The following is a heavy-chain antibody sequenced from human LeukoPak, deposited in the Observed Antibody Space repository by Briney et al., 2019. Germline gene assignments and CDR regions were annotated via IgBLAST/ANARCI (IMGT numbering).Heavy chain of an antibody. V-gene: IGHV4-39*07. CDR2: IYYSGST. CDR3: ARAGGLYCSGGSCYYYYYMDV. D-gene: IGHD2-15*01. CDR1: GGSISSSSYY. Sequence: PSETPSLTCTVSGGSISSSSYYWGWIRQPPGKGLEWIGSIYYSGSTYYNPSLKSRVTISVDTSKNQFSLKLSSVTAADTAVYYCARAGGLYCSGGSCYYYYYMDVWGKGTTVTVSS. J-gene: IGHJ6*03.